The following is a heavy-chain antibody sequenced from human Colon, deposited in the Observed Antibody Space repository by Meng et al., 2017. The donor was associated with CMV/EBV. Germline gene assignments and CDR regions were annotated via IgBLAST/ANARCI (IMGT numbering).Heavy chain of an antibody. CDR2: VYWNDDK. D-gene: IGHD5-12*01. J-gene: IGHJ4*02. CDR3: AHGGSGYDFGAGGFDY. CDR1: FSLRTVQLS. V-gene: IGHV2-5*01. Sequence: FSLRTVQLSVGWIRQPPGKALEWLALVYWNDDKRYSPSLKNRLTVTKDTSKNQVVLRVTNMDPVDSGTYFCAHGGSGYDFGAGGFDYWGQGTLVTVSS.